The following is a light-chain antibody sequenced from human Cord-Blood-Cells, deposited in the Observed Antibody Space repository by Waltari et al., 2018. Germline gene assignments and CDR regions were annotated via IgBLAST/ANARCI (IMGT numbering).Light chain of an antibody. Sequence: DIQMTQSPSSLSASVGDRVTITCRASQSISSYLNWYQQKPGKAPKLLIYAASSLQSGVPSRFSGSGSGTDFTLTISSLQPEDFVTYYCQQSYSTPQLTFGGGTKVEIK. V-gene: IGKV1-39*01. CDR1: QSISSY. J-gene: IGKJ4*01. CDR2: AAS. CDR3: QQSYSTPQLT.